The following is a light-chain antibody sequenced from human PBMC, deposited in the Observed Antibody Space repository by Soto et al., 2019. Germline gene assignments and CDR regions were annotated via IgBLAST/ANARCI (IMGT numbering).Light chain of an antibody. Sequence: QSALTQPASVSGSPGQSITISCTGTSSDVGGYNYVSWYQQHPGKAPKLMIYEVSNRPSGVSNRFSGSKSGTSATLGITGFQTGDDADYYCGSWDSSLSAYVFGTGTKLTVL. V-gene: IGLV2-14*01. CDR1: SSDVGGYNY. CDR2: EVS. J-gene: IGLJ1*01. CDR3: GSWDSSLSAYV.